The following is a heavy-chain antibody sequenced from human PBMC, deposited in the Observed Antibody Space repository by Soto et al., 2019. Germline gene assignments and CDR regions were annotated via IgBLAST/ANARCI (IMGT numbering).Heavy chain of an antibody. D-gene: IGHD6-19*01. V-gene: IGHV2-5*02. CDR2: IYWDDDK. J-gene: IGHJ4*02. CDR3: AHIVVAGLGYYFDY. Sequence: QITLKESGPTLVKPTQTLTLTCTFSGFSLSSTRMAVGWIRQPPGKALEWLALIYWDDDKRYSPFLKSRLTITKHTXXNPVVLTMSNMDPVDTARYYCAHIVVAGLGYYFDYWGQGTLVTVSS. CDR1: GFSLSSTRMA.